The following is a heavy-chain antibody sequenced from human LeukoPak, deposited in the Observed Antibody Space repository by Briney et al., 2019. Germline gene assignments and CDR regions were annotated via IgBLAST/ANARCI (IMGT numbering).Heavy chain of an antibody. Sequence: SETLSLTCAVYGGSFSGYYWSWIRQPPGKGLEWIGEINHSGSTNYNPSLKSRVTMSVDTSKNQFSLKLSSVTAADTAVYYCARGGVVPAAMLWYFDYWGQGTLVTVSS. D-gene: IGHD2-2*01. V-gene: IGHV4-34*01. CDR2: INHSGST. CDR3: ARGGVVPAAMLWYFDY. J-gene: IGHJ4*02. CDR1: GGSFSGYY.